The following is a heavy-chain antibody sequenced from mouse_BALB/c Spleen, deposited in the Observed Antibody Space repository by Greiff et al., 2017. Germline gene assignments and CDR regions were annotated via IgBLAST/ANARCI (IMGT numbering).Heavy chain of an antibody. CDR2: IWGDGST. J-gene: IGHJ2*01. V-gene: IGHV2-6-7*01. CDR1: GFSLTGYG. CDR3: ARGGYYFDY. Sequence: VQLVESGPGQMAPSQSLSITCTVSGFSLTGYGVNWVRQPPGKGLEWLGMIWGDGSTDYNSALKSRLSISKDNSKSQVFLKMNSLQTDDTAMYYCARGGYYFDYWGQGTTLTVSS.